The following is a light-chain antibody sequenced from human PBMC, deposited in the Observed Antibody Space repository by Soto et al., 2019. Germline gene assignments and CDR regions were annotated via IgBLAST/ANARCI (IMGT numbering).Light chain of an antibody. CDR3: QQYNSYSWT. CDR1: QSISSC. V-gene: IGKV1-5*03. CDR2: KAS. J-gene: IGKJ1*01. Sequence: RVPQSXSILSSSPREXXXXXXXASQSISSCVAWYQQKXGKAPKLLIYKASXLESGVAARFSGSGSGTEFTLTISSLQTDDFATYYCQQYNSYSWTSGQRTKVDIK.